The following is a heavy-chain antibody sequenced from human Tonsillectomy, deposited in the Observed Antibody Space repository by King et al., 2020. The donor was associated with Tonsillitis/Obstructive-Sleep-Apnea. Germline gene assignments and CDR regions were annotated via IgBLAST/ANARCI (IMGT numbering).Heavy chain of an antibody. J-gene: IGHJ4*02. D-gene: IGHD6-13*01. V-gene: IGHV1-2*06. CDR1: GYTFTGYY. Sequence: LQLVQSGAEVKKPGASVKVSCKASGYTFTGYYMHCVRQAPGQGIEWLGRINLNSGGTNYAQKFQVRGTMTRDTSISTAYMELSRLRSDDTAVYYCAREGGMWPSGWKDYWGQGTLVTVSS. CDR3: AREGGMWPSGWKDY. CDR2: INLNSGGT.